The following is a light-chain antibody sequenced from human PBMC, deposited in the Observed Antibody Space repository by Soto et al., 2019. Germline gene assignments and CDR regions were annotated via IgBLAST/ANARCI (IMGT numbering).Light chain of an antibody. J-gene: IGKJ5*01. V-gene: IGKV3-20*01. Sequence: IVLTQSPGTLSLSPGETATLSCRARQSVSSNNLAWYHQKPGQTPRLLIYGASSRATGIPDRFSGSGSGTDFTLTISRLEPEDFAVYYCQQYDNSITFGQGTRLEIE. CDR1: QSVSSNN. CDR3: QQYDNSIT. CDR2: GAS.